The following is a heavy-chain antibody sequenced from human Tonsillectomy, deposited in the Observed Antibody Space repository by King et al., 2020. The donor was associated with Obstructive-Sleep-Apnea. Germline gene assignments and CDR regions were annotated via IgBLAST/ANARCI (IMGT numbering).Heavy chain of an antibody. Sequence: HVQLQQWGAGLLKPSEPLSLTCGVYGASFSGHYWSWFRQPPGKGLEWIGEIDHSGSTNYNPSLKSRVTFSIERSKNHFSLRLDSVTADDTAVYYCARGRQNGIWPHHWGQGALVTVSS. V-gene: IGHV4-34*01. CDR2: IDHSGST. CDR1: GASFSGHY. CDR3: ARGRQNGIWPHH. D-gene: IGHD3-3*02. J-gene: IGHJ4*02.